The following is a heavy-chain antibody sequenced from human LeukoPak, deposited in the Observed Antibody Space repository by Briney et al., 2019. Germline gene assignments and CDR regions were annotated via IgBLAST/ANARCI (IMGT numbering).Heavy chain of an antibody. V-gene: IGHV4-31*03. J-gene: IGHJ6*02. Sequence: SQTLSLTCTVSDGSISSGGYYWSWIRQHPGKGLEWIGYIHYSGSTYYNPSLKSRVTISVDTSKNQFSLRLSSVTAADTAVYYCARHLGPGWHAMDVWGQGTTVTVSS. D-gene: IGHD2-15*01. CDR1: DGSISSGGYY. CDR3: ARHLGPGWHAMDV. CDR2: IHYSGST.